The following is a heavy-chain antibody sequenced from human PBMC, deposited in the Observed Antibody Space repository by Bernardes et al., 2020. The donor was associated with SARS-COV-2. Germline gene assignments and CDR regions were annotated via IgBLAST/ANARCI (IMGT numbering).Heavy chain of an antibody. D-gene: IGHD2-15*01. J-gene: IGHJ4*02. CDR3: ARDVRGGTLDY. Sequence: SETLSLTCTVSGSSVSSVGYYWSWILQPPGKGLEWVGFIYYNGNTNYNPSLKSRVTISVDTSKNQLSLKLTSVTAADTAVYYCARDVRGGTLDYWGQGTPVTVSS. CDR1: GSSVSSVGYY. V-gene: IGHV4-61*08. CDR2: IYYNGNT.